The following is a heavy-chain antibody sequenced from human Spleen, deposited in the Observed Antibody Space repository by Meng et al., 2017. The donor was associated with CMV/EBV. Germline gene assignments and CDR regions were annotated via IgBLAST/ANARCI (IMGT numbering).Heavy chain of an antibody. CDR3: ARGAAFTNYYQDFFDS. CDR2: VSHIGTTV. J-gene: IGHJ4*02. CDR1: GFIFSNYY. V-gene: IGHV3-11*04. D-gene: IGHD1-26*01. Sequence: GGSLRLSCAASGFIFSNYYMTWIRQAPGKGLEWISYVSHIGTTVYYADSVQGRFTVSRDNAENSLSLQMNSLRAEDTAVYYCARGAAFTNYYQDFFDSWGQGTLVTVSS.